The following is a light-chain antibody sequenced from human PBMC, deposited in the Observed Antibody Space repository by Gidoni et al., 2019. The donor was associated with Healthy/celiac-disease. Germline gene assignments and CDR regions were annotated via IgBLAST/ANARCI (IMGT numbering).Light chain of an antibody. V-gene: IGLV1-40*01. Sequence: QSVLTQPPSVSGAPGQRVPISCTGSSSNIGAGYDVHWYQQLPGTAPQIPIYGNSNRPSGVPDRFSGSKSGTSASLAITGLQAEDEADYYCQSYDSSLSGSRVFGGGTKLTVL. CDR3: QSYDSSLSGSRV. CDR2: GNS. J-gene: IGLJ2*01. CDR1: SSNIGAGYD.